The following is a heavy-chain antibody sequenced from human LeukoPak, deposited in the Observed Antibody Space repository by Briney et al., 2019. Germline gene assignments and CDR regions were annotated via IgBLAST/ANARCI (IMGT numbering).Heavy chain of an antibody. CDR2: ISGSGGST. D-gene: IGHD4-11*01. CDR1: GFTFSSYA. J-gene: IGHJ3*02. CDR3: ARDRHSNYDAFDI. V-gene: IGHV3-23*01. Sequence: PGGSLRLSCAASGFTFSSYAMSWARQAPGKGLEWVSAISGSGGSTYYADSVKGRFTISRDNSKNTLYLQMNSLRAEDTAVYYCARDRHSNYDAFDIWGQGTMVTVSS.